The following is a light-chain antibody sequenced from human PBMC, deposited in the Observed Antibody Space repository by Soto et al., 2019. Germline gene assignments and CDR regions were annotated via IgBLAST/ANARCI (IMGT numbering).Light chain of an antibody. CDR3: QQRSNWPPIT. V-gene: IGKV3D-20*02. Sequence: EIVLTQAPGILSSSPGERATLSCRASQSIDNRYLAWYQHKPGQAPRLLIYATSSRATGIPDRFGGSGSGTDFTLTISSLEPEDFAVYYWQQRSNWPPITFGQGTRLEIK. CDR1: QSIDNRY. CDR2: ATS. J-gene: IGKJ5*01.